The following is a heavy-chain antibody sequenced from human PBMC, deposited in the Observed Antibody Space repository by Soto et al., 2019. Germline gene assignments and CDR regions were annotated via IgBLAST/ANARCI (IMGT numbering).Heavy chain of an antibody. J-gene: IGHJ4*02. CDR1: GFSFSDHY. Sequence: PRGSLRLSCAASGFSFSDHYMDWVRQAPGEGLEWLGRIRNKANGYTTEYAASVRGRISISRDDSKNSLFLQVTNLKIEDTAVYFCAKEAANDQWELLHFDSWGQGNLVTVSS. CDR3: AKEAANDQWELLHFDS. CDR2: IRNKANGYTT. D-gene: IGHD1-26*01. V-gene: IGHV3-72*01.